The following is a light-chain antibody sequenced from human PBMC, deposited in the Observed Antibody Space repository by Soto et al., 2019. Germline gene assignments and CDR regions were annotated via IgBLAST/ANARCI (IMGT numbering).Light chain of an antibody. V-gene: IGKV1-27*01. Sequence: DIQMTQSPSSLSASVGDRVTITCRASQGISNYLAWYQQKPGKVPKLLIYAASTLQSGVPSRFSGSGSGTDFPLTISSLQPEDVASYYCQKYSSASTFGGGTKVEI. J-gene: IGKJ4*01. CDR1: QGISNY. CDR3: QKYSSAST. CDR2: AAS.